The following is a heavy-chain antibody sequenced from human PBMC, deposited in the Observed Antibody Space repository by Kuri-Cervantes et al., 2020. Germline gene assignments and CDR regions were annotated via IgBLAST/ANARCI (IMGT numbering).Heavy chain of an antibody. Sequence: ESLKISCAASGFTFSSYSMNWVRQPPGKGLEWIGEINHSGSTNYNPSLKSRVTISVDTSKNQFSLKLSSVTAADTAVYYCARGRIAAAGTRWFDPWGQGTLVTVSS. CDR1: GFTFSSYS. D-gene: IGHD6-13*01. V-gene: IGHV4-34*01. CDR3: ARGRIAAAGTRWFDP. CDR2: INHSGST. J-gene: IGHJ5*02.